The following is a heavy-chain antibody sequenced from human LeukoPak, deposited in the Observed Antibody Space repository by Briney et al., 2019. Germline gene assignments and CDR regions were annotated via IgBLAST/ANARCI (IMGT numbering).Heavy chain of an antibody. Sequence: GGSLRLSCAASGFTFSSYAMSWVRQAPGKGLEWVSAISGSGGSTYYADSVKGRFTISRDNSKNTLYLQMNSLRAEDTAVYYCAKHNAAGDHCSSTSCYMGWFDPWGQGTLVTVSS. CDR2: ISGSGGST. J-gene: IGHJ5*02. V-gene: IGHV3-23*01. CDR3: AKHNAAGDHCSSTSCYMGWFDP. D-gene: IGHD2-2*02. CDR1: GFTFSSYA.